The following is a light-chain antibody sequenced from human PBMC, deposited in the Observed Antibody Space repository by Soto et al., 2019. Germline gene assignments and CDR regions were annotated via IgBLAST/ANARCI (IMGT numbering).Light chain of an antibody. J-gene: IGLJ1*01. Sequence: QSALTQPASVSGSPGQSITISCTGTSSDVGGYKYVSWYQQHPGQAPKLMIYEVSNRPSGVSNRFSGSKSGNTDSLTISGLQAEDEADYYCSSYTSSTTLVFGTGTKLTVL. CDR2: EVS. V-gene: IGLV2-14*01. CDR1: SSDVGGYKY. CDR3: SSYTSSTTLV.